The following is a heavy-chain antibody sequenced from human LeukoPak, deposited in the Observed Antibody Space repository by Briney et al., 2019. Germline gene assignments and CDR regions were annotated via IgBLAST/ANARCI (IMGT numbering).Heavy chain of an antibody. Sequence: GASAKVSCKTSGYTFTSYGMHWVRQAPGQRLEWMGWINGGNGDAKYSQKFQGRVTIIRDTSASTAYMELSSLRSEDTAVYYCARDLPNIVGVTRDAFDIWGQGTMVTVSS. V-gene: IGHV1-3*01. D-gene: IGHD1-26*01. CDR2: INGGNGDA. J-gene: IGHJ3*02. CDR1: GYTFTSYG. CDR3: ARDLPNIVGVTRDAFDI.